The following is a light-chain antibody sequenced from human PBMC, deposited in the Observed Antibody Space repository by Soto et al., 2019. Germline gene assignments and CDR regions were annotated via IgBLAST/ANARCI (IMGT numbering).Light chain of an antibody. CDR1: SANIGAGYD. CDR2: GNN. J-gene: IGLJ2*01. CDR3: QSYDSSLRVYVV. V-gene: IGLV1-40*01. Sequence: QAVVTQPPSVSGAPEQTITISCTGSSANIGAGYDVHWYQQFPGTAPKLLIHGNNDRPSGVSDRFSASKSGTSASLAITGLQAEDEADYYCQSYDSSLRVYVVFGGGTKLTVL.